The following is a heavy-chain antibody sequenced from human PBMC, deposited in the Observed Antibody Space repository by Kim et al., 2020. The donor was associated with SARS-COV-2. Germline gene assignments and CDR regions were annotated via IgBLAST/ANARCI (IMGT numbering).Heavy chain of an antibody. CDR1: GFTFSSYW. Sequence: GGSLRLSCAASGFTFSSYWMSWVRQAPGKGLEWVANIKQDGSEKYYVDSVKGRFTISRDNAKNSLYLQMNSLRAEDTAVYYCARIKTVAVVMGNWFDPWGQGTLVTVSS. J-gene: IGHJ5*02. D-gene: IGHD2-21*01. CDR2: IKQDGSEK. V-gene: IGHV3-7*01. CDR3: ARIKTVAVVMGNWFDP.